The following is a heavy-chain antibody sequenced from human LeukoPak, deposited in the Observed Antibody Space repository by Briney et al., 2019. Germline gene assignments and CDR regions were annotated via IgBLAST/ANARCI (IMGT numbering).Heavy chain of an antibody. V-gene: IGHV4-59*01. CDR2: IYYSGST. D-gene: IGHD5-12*01. CDR3: ARVSGYDWESFYDY. J-gene: IGHJ4*02. Sequence: PSETLSLTCNVSGASLSSYFWSWIRQPPGKGLEWIGYIYYSGSTNYNPSLKSRVTISVDTSKNQFSLKLSSVTAADTAMYYCARVSGYDWESFYDYWGQGSLVTVSS. CDR1: GASLSSYF.